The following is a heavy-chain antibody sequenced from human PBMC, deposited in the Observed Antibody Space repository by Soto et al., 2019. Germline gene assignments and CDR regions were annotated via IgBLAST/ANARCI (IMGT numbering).Heavy chain of an antibody. CDR3: ARLMYGNRFGSDLDY. CDR1: GGSLTSGTYF. CDR2: MYSNGDT. D-gene: IGHD5-18*01. V-gene: IGHV4-39*01. J-gene: IGHJ4*02. Sequence: SENQSLTCTVSGGSLTSGTYFWGWIRQAPGKGLEWIGSMYSNGDTYYKPSLKSRVTISVDTSKIQFSLKVTSVTAADTAVYCCARLMYGNRFGSDLDYWYQGTPVTVSS.